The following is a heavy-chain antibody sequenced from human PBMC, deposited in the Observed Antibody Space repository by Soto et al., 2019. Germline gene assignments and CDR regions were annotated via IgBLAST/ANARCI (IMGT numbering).Heavy chain of an antibody. V-gene: IGHV3-7*03. CDR3: ARDQAYYDFWFFYSNYYYYYCMDV. Sequence: WVRQDPGKGLAGVDEIKHDGSEKYYVDSVKGRFTISRDNAKNSLYLQMNSLRAEDTAVYYCARDQAYYDFWFFYSNYYYYYCMDVSCQATSGTGS. CDR2: IKHDGSEK. D-gene: IGHD3-3*01. J-gene: IGHJ6*02.